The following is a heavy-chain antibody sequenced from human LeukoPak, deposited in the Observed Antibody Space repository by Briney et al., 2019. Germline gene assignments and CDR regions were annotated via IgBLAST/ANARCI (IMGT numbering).Heavy chain of an antibody. CDR2: IIPIFGTA. CDR1: GGTFSSYA. CDR3: ARGGHCSSTSCKLWFGIF. D-gene: IGHD2-2*01. V-gene: IGHV1-69*01. J-gene: IGHJ4*02. Sequence: ASVKVSCKASGGTFSSYAISWVRQAPGQGPEWMGGIIPIFGTANYAQKFQGRVTITADESTSTAYMELSSLRSEDTAVYYCARGGHCSSTSCKLWFGIFWGQGTLVTVSS.